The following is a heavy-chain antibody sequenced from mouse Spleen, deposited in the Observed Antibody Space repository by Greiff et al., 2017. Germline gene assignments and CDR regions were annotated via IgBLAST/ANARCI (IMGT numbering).Heavy chain of an antibody. J-gene: IGHJ2*01. Sequence: QVQLQQSGPELVKPGASVKISCKASGYAFSSSWMNWVKQRPGKGLEWIGRIYPGDGDTNYNGKFKGKATLTADKSSSTAYMQLSSLTSEDSAVYFCARRRDGYPYFDYWGQGTTLTVSS. V-gene: IGHV1-82*01. CDR2: IYPGDGDT. D-gene: IGHD2-3*01. CDR3: ARRRDGYPYFDY. CDR1: GYAFSSSW.